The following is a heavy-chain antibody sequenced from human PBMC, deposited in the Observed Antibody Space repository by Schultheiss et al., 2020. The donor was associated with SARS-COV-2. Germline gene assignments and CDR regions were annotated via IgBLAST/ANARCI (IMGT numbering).Heavy chain of an antibody. CDR2: INHSGST. CDR1: GGSFSGYY. Sequence: SETLSLTCAVYGGSFSGYYWSWIRQPPGKGLEWIGEINHSGSTNYNPSLKSRVTISVDTSKNQFSLKLSSVTAADTAVYYCARGAPSLRITMVRGGIDYWGQGTLVTVSS. J-gene: IGHJ4*02. CDR3: ARGAPSLRITMVRGGIDY. D-gene: IGHD3-10*01. V-gene: IGHV4-34*01.